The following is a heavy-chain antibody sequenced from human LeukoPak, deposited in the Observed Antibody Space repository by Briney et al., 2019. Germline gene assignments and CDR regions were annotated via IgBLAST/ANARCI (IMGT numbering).Heavy chain of an antibody. Sequence: GGSLRLSCAASGFTFNNAWMSWVRQAPGKGLEWVGPVKSKTDGGTTDYAAPVKGRFTISRDDSKKTVSLQMTSLKTEDTAVYYCTTHFRYDYHGSGSDAFDIWGQGKMVTVSS. CDR1: GFTFNNAW. J-gene: IGHJ3*02. V-gene: IGHV3-15*01. D-gene: IGHD3-10*01. CDR2: VKSKTDGGTT. CDR3: TTHFRYDYHGSGSDAFDI.